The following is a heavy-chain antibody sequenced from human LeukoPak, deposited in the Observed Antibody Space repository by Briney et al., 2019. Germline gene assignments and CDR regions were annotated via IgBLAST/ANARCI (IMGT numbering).Heavy chain of an antibody. J-gene: IGHJ6*03. CDR3: ARGGDYYGSGTLLYYYYMDV. V-gene: IGHV3-21*01. Sequence: GGSLRLSCAASGFTFSSYTMNWVRQAPGKGLEWVSSISSSTSYIYYADSVKGRFTISRDNAKNSLYLQMNSLRVEDTAVYYCARGGDYYGSGTLLYYYYMDVWGKGTTVTVSS. CDR2: ISSSTSYI. CDR1: GFTFSSYT. D-gene: IGHD3-10*01.